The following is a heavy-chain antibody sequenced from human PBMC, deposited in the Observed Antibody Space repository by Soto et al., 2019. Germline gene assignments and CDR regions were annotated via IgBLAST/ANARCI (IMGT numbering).Heavy chain of an antibody. Sequence: PGGSLRLSCAASGFTFSSYAMSWVRQAPGKGLEWVSAISGSGGSTYYADSVKGRFTISRDNSKNTLYLQMNSLRAEDTAVYYCAKDRTYCSGGSCYHDAFDIWGQGTMVT. CDR2: ISGSGGST. D-gene: IGHD2-15*01. CDR3: AKDRTYCSGGSCYHDAFDI. J-gene: IGHJ3*02. V-gene: IGHV3-23*01. CDR1: GFTFSSYA.